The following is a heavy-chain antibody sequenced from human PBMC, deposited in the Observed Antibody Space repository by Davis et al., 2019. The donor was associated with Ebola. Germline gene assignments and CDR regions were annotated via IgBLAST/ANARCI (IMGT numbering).Heavy chain of an antibody. CDR2: ISGSGGST. V-gene: IGHV3-23*01. CDR1: GFTFSSYA. CDR3: ARDNSGYSYGVDY. J-gene: IGHJ4*02. D-gene: IGHD5-18*01. Sequence: GESLKISCAASGFTFSSYAMSWVRQAPGKGLEWVSAISGSGGSTYYADSVKGRFTISRDNSKNTLYLQMNSLRAEDTAVYYCARDNSGYSYGVDYWGQGTLVTVSS.